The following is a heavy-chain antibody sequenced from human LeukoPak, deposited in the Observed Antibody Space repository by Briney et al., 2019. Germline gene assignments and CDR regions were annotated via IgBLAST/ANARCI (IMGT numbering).Heavy chain of an antibody. CDR2: ISGSGGST. D-gene: IGHD3-3*01. J-gene: IGHJ4*02. CDR1: GFTFSSYA. V-gene: IGHV3-23*01. CDR3: AKDLSRDYDFWSGPPSSGFDY. Sequence: GGSLRLSCAASGFTFSSYAMSWVRQAPGKGLEWVSAISGSGGSTYYADSVKGRFTISRDNSKNTLYLQMNSLRAEDTAVYYCAKDLSRDYDFWSGPPSSGFDYWGQGTLVTVSS.